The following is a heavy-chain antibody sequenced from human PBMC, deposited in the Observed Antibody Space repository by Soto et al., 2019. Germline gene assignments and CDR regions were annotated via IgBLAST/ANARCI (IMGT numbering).Heavy chain of an antibody. CDR1: GYGFTTYG. D-gene: IGHD1-1*01. J-gene: IGHJ4*02. Sequence: QVHLVQSGAEVKKPGASVKVSCKGSGYGFTTYGITWVRQAPGQGLEWMAWISAHHGNTNYAQKVQGRVTVTRDTSTSTAYMELRGLRYYDTAVYYCARGRYGDYWGQGALVTVSS. CDR3: ARGRYGDY. CDR2: ISAHHGNT. V-gene: IGHV1-18*01.